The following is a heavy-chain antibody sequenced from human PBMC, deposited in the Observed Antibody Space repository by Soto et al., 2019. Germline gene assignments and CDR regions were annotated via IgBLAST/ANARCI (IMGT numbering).Heavy chain of an antibody. Sequence: SETLSLTCAFYVVSFSGYYWSCIRHPPGKWLEWIGEINHSGSTNYNPSLKSRVTISVDTSKNQFSLKLSSVTAADTAVYYCARKAYDYVWGSYTSLAGRFDPWGQGTLVTVSS. CDR1: VVSFSGYY. D-gene: IGHD3-16*01. CDR2: INHSGST. V-gene: IGHV4-34*01. J-gene: IGHJ5*02. CDR3: ARKAYDYVWGSYTSLAGRFDP.